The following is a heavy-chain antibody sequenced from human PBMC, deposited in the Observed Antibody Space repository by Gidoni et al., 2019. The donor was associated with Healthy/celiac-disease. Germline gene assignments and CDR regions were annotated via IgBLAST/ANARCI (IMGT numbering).Heavy chain of an antibody. CDR3: AKDFWADYGDYGPTSNFTTTIISPYYYYGMDV. D-gene: IGHD4-17*01. V-gene: IGHV3-23*01. Sequence: EVQLLESGGGLVQPGGSLRLSCAASGFTFSSYAMSWVRQAPGKGLEWVSAISGSGGSTYYADSVKGRFTISRDNSKNTLYLQMNSLRAEDTAVYYCAKDFWADYGDYGPTSNFTTTIISPYYYYGMDVWGQGTTVTVSS. J-gene: IGHJ6*02. CDR2: ISGSGGST. CDR1: GFTFSSYA.